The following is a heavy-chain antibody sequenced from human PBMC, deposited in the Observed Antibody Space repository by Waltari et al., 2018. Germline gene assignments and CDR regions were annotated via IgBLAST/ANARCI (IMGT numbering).Heavy chain of an antibody. CDR1: GYSLSSGYY. V-gene: IGHV4-38-2*01. CDR3: ARREGYNLDY. CDR2: IYHSGST. J-gene: IGHJ4*02. Sequence: QVQLQESGPGLVKPSEPLSLTCAVSGYSLSSGYYWGWIRQPPGKGLEWIGSIYHSGSTYYNPSLKSRVTISVDTSKNQFSLKLSSVTAADTAVYYCARREGYNLDYWGQGTLVTVSS. D-gene: IGHD5-12*01.